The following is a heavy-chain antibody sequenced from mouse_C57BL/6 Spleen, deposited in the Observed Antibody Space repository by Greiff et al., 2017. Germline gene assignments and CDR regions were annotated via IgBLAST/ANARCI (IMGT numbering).Heavy chain of an antibody. D-gene: IGHD2-12*01. CDR3: VKLTTGLAY. Sequence: VQLQQSGPGLVAPSQSLSITCTVSGFSLPSSGVDWVRQPPGKGLEWLGVIWGGGSTNYNSALMSRLSISKYNSKSQVFLKMNSLQTVATDMYYSVKLTTGLAYWGQGTLVTVSA. V-gene: IGHV2-9*01. CDR2: IWGGGST. J-gene: IGHJ3*01. CDR1: GFSLPSSG.